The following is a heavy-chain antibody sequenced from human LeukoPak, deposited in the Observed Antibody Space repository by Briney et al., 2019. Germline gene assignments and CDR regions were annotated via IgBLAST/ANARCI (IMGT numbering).Heavy chain of an antibody. J-gene: IGHJ4*02. V-gene: IGHV1-18*01. Sequence: GASVKVSCKASGYTFTSYGISWVRQAPGQGLEWMGWISAYNGNTNYAQKLQGRVTITADKSTSTAYMELSSLRSEDTAVYYCARDLSANDFWTVGFVDYWGQGTLVTVSS. D-gene: IGHD3-3*01. CDR1: GYTFTSYG. CDR3: ARDLSANDFWTVGFVDY. CDR2: ISAYNGNT.